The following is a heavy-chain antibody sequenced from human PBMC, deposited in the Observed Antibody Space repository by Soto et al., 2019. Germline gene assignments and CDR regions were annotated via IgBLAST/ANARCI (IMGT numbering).Heavy chain of an antibody. CDR2: IDWDDDK. Sequence: SGPTLVNPTQTLTLTCTFSGFSLSTSGMCVSWIRQPPGKALEWLAFIDWDDDKYYSTSLKTRLTISKDTSKNQVVLTMTNMDPVDTATYYCARIQRYYYDSSGYPYGMDVWDQGTTVTVSS. D-gene: IGHD3-22*01. J-gene: IGHJ6*02. CDR1: GFSLSTSGMC. V-gene: IGHV2-70*01. CDR3: ARIQRYYYDSSGYPYGMDV.